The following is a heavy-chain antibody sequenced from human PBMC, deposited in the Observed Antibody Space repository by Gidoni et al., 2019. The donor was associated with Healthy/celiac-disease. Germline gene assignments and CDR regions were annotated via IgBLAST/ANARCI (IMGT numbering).Heavy chain of an antibody. V-gene: IGHV1-46*01. CDR2: INPSVGST. D-gene: IGHD3-22*01. Sequence: VQLVQAGAEVKKPGTSVKVSCKAGGDTTTSYSQHWGRPSPGQGLVRMGIINPSVGSTRYAQKFQGRVTMTRDTSTSTVYMELSSLRSEDTAVYYCARESGADSSGYYPQNFDYWGQGTLVTVSS. CDR3: ARESGADSSGYYPQNFDY. J-gene: IGHJ4*02. CDR1: GDTTTSYS.